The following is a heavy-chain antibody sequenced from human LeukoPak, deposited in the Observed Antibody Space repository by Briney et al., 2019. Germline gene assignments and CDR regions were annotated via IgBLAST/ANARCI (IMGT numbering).Heavy chain of an antibody. Sequence: ASVKVSCKASGGTFSSHAINWVRQAPGQGLEWMGGIIPIFDTPNYAQKFQGRVTITADKSTSTAYMELSSLRSEDTAVYYCARERHRDGYGFDYWGQGTLVTVSS. V-gene: IGHV1-69*06. D-gene: IGHD5-24*01. CDR1: GGTFSSHA. CDR2: IIPIFDTP. J-gene: IGHJ4*02. CDR3: ARERHRDGYGFDY.